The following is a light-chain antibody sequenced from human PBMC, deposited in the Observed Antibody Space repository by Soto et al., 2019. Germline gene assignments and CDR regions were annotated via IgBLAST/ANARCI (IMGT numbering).Light chain of an antibody. CDR1: QSIGHW. CDR3: QQYNSYPYT. V-gene: IGKV1-5*03. CDR2: RAS. J-gene: IGKJ2*01. Sequence: DIQMTQSPSTLSASIGDRVTITCRASQSIGHWLAWFQQKPGKAPNLLIYRASFLESGVPSRFSGAASETEFTLTISRVQPEDFATYYCQQYNSYPYTFGQGTKLEIK.